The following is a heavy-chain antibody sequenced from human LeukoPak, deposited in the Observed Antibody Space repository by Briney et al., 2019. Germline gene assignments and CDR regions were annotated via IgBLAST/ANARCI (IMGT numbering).Heavy chain of an antibody. Sequence: KSSETLSLTCAVYGGSFSGYYWSWIRQPPGKGLEWIGEINHSGSTNYNPSLKSRVTISVDTSKNQFSLKLSSVTAADTAVYYCARGQPGDPWGQGTLVTVSS. V-gene: IGHV4-34*01. CDR3: ARGQPGDP. CDR1: GGSFSGYY. CDR2: INHSGST. D-gene: IGHD1-14*01. J-gene: IGHJ5*02.